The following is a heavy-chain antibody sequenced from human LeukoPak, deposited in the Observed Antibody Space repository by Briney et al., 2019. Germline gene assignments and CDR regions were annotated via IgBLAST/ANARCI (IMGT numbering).Heavy chain of an antibody. V-gene: IGHV4-59*01. D-gene: IGHD1-26*01. CDR2: IYYSGST. J-gene: IGHJ6*03. CDR3: ARGGVGATNHYYYHMDV. CDR1: GGSISSYY. Sequence: SETLSLTCTVSGGSISSYYWSWIRQPPGKGLEWIGYIYYSGSTNYNPSLKSRVTISVDTSKNQFSLKLSSVTAADTAVYYCARGGVGATNHYYYHMDVWGKGTTVTISS.